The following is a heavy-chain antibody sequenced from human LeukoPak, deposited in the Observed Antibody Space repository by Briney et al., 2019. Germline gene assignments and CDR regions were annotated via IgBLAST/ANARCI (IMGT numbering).Heavy chain of an antibody. CDR1: GYTFTGYY. CDR2: INPNSGGT. D-gene: IGHD2-15*01. J-gene: IGHJ6*02. V-gene: IGHV1-2*02. Sequence: ASVKVSCKASGYTFTGYYMHWVRQAPGQGLEWMGWINPNSGGTNYAQKFQGRITMTRDTSISTAYMELSRLRSDDTAVYYCVRYCSGGSCQYGMDVWGQGTTVTVSS. CDR3: VRYCSGGSCQYGMDV.